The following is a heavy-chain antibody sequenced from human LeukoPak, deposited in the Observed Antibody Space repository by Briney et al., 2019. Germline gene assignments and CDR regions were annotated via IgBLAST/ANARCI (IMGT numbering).Heavy chain of an antibody. Sequence: GGSLRLSCAASGFTFSSYSMNWVRQAPGKGLEWVSSISSSSSYIYYADPVKGRFTISRDNAKNSLYLQMNSLRAEDTAVYYCARGVGYDFWSGYLNWGQGTLVTVSS. CDR3: ARGVGYDFWSGYLN. V-gene: IGHV3-21*01. J-gene: IGHJ4*02. CDR2: ISSSSSYI. D-gene: IGHD3-3*01. CDR1: GFTFSSYS.